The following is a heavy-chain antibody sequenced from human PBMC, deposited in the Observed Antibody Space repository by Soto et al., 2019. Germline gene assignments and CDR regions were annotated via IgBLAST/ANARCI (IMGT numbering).Heavy chain of an antibody. D-gene: IGHD2-2*01. CDR2: INAGNGNT. V-gene: IGHV1-3*01. J-gene: IGHJ4*02. CDR3: ARDQIYCSSTSCYSAPDY. CDR1: GYTFTSYA. Sequence: GASVKVSCKASGYTFTSYAMHWVRQAPGQRLEWMGWINAGNGNTKYSQKFQGRVTITRDTSASTAYMELSSLRSEDTAVYYCARDQIYCSSTSCYSAPDYWGQGTLVTVSS.